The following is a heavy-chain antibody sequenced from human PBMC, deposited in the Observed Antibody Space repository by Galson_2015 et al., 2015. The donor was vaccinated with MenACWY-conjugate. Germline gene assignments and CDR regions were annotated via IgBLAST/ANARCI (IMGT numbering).Heavy chain of an antibody. J-gene: IGHJ6*03. Sequence: SLRLSCAASGFTFRRFGMHWVRQAPGKGLEWMAVISYDGSNESYADSVKGRFTISRDNSKNTLYLQMNSLRADDTAVYYCAKDWSVPYSTISYYFYMDVWGKGTTVTASS. D-gene: IGHD6-13*01. V-gene: IGHV3-30*18. CDR3: AKDWSVPYSTISYYFYMDV. CDR1: GFTFRRFG. CDR2: ISYDGSNE.